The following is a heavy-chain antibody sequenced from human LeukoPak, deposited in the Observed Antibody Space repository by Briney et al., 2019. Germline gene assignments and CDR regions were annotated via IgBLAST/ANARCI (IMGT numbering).Heavy chain of an antibody. D-gene: IGHD6-19*01. J-gene: IGHJ4*02. CDR1: GGSFSGYY. CDR2: INHSGST. Sequence: SETLSLTCAVYGGSFSGYYWSWIRQPPGKGLDWIGEINHSGSTNYNPSLKSRVTISVDTSKNQFSLKLSSVTAADTAVYYCARPVSGSSGWDYNYWGQGTLVTVSS. V-gene: IGHV4-34*01. CDR3: ARPVSGSSGWDYNY.